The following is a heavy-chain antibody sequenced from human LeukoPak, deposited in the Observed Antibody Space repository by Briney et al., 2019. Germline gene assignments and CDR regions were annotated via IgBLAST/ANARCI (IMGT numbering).Heavy chain of an antibody. CDR3: ARQTIIQLWGSDAFDI. V-gene: IGHV1-2*06. D-gene: IGHD5-18*01. CDR1: GGTFSSYA. CDR2: INPNSGGT. Sequence: ASVKVSCKASGGTFSSYAISWVRQAPGQGLEWMGRINPNSGGTNYAQKFQGRVTMTRDTSISTAYMELSRLRSDDTAVYYCARQTIIQLWGSDAFDIWGQGTMVTVSS. J-gene: IGHJ3*02.